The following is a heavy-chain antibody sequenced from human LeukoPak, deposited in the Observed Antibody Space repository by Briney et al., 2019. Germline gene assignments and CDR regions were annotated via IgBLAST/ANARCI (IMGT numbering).Heavy chain of an antibody. D-gene: IGHD3-10*01. J-gene: IGHJ4*02. CDR1: GFTFSSYW. V-gene: IGHV3-7*04. Sequence: GGSLRLSCAASGFTFSSYWMSWVRQAPGSGLEWLANIRQDGSEKSYVDSVKGRFTISRDNAKNSLYLQMNSLRAEDTAVYFCARDGYATGSHDYRGQGTLVTVSS. CDR2: IRQDGSEK. CDR3: ARDGYATGSHDY.